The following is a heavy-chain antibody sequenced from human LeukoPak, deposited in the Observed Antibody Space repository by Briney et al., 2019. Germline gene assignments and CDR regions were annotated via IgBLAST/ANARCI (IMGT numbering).Heavy chain of an antibody. CDR2: IYYSGST. Sequence: PSETLSLTCTVSGGSISSSSYYWGWIRQPPGKGLEWIGSIYYSGSTYYNPSLKSRVTISVDTSKNQFSLKLSSVTAADTAVYYCARPRGRALFDCWGQGTLVTVSS. V-gene: IGHV4-39*01. J-gene: IGHJ4*02. CDR1: GGSISSSSYY. CDR3: ARPRGRALFDC. D-gene: IGHD1-26*01.